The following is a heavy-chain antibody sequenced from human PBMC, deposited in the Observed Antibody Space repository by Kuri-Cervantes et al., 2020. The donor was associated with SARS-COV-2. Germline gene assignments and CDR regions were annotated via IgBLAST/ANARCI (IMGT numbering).Heavy chain of an antibody. Sequence: GGSLRLSCAASGFTFSSYGMHWVRQAPGKGLEWVAVISYDGSNKYYADSVKGRFTISRDNSKNTLYLQMNSLRAEDTAVYYCARDYIVVVPAANSNFDYWGQGTLVTVSS. J-gene: IGHJ4*02. CDR3: ARDYIVVVPAANSNFDY. V-gene: IGHV3-30*03. CDR2: ISYDGSNK. D-gene: IGHD2-2*01. CDR1: GFTFSSYG.